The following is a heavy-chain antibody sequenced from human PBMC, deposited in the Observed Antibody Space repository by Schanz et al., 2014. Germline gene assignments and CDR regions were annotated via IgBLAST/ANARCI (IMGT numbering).Heavy chain of an antibody. CDR1: GFSFGNYG. V-gene: IGHV3-23*01. D-gene: IGHD1-1*01. Sequence: EVQLLESGGGLVQPGGSLRLSCEASGFSFGNYGMSWVRQARGKGLEWVSAMNESHSTIYYADSVRGRFTISRDNAENTLFLQMNSLRAEDTAVYYCARDRRNADLDYWGQGTLVTVSS. CDR3: ARDRRNADLDY. CDR2: MNESHSTI. J-gene: IGHJ4*02.